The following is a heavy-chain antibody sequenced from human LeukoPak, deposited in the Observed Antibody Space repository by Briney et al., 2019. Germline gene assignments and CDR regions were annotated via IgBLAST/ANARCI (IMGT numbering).Heavy chain of an antibody. V-gene: IGHV3-74*01. J-gene: IGHJ5*02. CDR1: GFTFSSYW. CDR2: INSDGSST. CDR3: ARSPGGGNWFDP. D-gene: IGHD1-14*01. Sequence: PGGSLRLSCAASGFTFSSYWMHRVRQAPGKGLVWVSRINSDGSSTSYADSVKGRFTISRDNAKNTLYLQMNSLRAEDTAVYYCARSPGGGNWFDPWGQGTLVTVSS.